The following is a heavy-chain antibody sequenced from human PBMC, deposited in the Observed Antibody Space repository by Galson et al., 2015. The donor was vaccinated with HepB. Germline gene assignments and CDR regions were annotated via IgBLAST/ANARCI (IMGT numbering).Heavy chain of an antibody. D-gene: IGHD6-6*01. Sequence: SLRLSCAASGFTFDDYGMRWVRQAPGKGLEWVASINWDGSSTCYADSVKGRFTISRDNAKNSLYLQMNSLRAEDTAFYYCAREGLVPFDYWGQGTLVTVSS. CDR2: INWDGSST. CDR1: GFTFDDYG. J-gene: IGHJ4*02. CDR3: AREGLVPFDY. V-gene: IGHV3-20*04.